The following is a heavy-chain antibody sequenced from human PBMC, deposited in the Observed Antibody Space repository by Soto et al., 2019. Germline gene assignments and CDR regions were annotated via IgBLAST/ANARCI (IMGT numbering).Heavy chain of an antibody. V-gene: IGHV1-3*01. Sequence: ASVKVSCKASGYTFTTYAMHWVRQAPGQRLEWMAWINAGNGNIKYSQEFQARVTITRDTSASTAYMELSSLRSEDTAVYYCAREYCTGGTCYAFFDYWGQGTLVTVSS. CDR2: INAGNGNI. CDR3: AREYCTGGTCYAFFDY. CDR1: GYTFTTYA. J-gene: IGHJ4*02. D-gene: IGHD2-15*01.